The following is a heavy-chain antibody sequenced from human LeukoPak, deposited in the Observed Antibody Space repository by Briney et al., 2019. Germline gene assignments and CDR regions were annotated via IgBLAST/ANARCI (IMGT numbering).Heavy chain of an antibody. CDR2: VASSDDST. Sequence: GGSLRLSCVTSGFPFSSYAMTWVRQAPGRGLEWVASVASSDDSTYTADSVKGRFTIARDNSKRTVFLQMNNLRADDTAVYYCAKDGPCSGWPDLDHWGQGSLVTVSS. V-gene: IGHV3-23*01. CDR3: AKDGPCSGWPDLDH. J-gene: IGHJ4*02. CDR1: GFPFSSYA. D-gene: IGHD6-19*01.